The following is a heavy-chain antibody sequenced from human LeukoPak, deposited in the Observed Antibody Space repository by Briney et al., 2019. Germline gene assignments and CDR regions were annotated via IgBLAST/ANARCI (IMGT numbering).Heavy chain of an antibody. Sequence: GGSLRLSCAASGFTFSSYSMNWVRQAPGEGLEWVSAISSSSTYIKYADSVKGRFTISRDNAKNSLYLQMNSLRAEDTAVYYCARGGGGSYQTFDYWGQGTLVTVSS. J-gene: IGHJ4*02. D-gene: IGHD1-26*01. CDR1: GFTFSSYS. CDR3: ARGGGGSYQTFDY. CDR2: ISSSSTYI. V-gene: IGHV3-21*06.